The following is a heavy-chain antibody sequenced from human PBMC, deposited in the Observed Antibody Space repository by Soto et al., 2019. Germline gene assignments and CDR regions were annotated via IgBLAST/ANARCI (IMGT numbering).Heavy chain of an antibody. CDR3: AREAASDPSFYYHYMDV. J-gene: IGHJ6*03. D-gene: IGHD3-10*01. Sequence: ASVKVSCKASGYTFSNYNINWVRQASGQGLEWMGWMNPDSGKTGYAEKFQGRVTMTRNSSISTAYMELSGLRSEDTAVYYCAREAASDPSFYYHYMDVWGKGTTVTVSS. CDR1: GYTFSNYN. CDR2: MNPDSGKT. V-gene: IGHV1-8*01.